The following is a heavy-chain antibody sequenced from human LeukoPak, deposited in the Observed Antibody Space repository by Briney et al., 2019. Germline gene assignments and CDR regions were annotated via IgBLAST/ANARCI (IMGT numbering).Heavy chain of an antibody. D-gene: IGHD3-22*01. CDR2: FDPEDGET. CDR3: ATMIVVARTVDYFDY. J-gene: IGHJ4*02. Sequence: ASVKVSCKVSGYTLTELSMHWVRQAPGKGLEWMGGFDPEDGETIYALKFQGRVTMTEDTSTDTAYMELSSLRSEDTAVYYCATMIVVARTVDYFDYWGQGTLVTVSS. CDR1: GYTLTELS. V-gene: IGHV1-24*01.